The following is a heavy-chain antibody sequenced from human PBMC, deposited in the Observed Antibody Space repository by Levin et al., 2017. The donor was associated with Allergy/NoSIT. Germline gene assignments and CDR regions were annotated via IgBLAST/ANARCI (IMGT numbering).Heavy chain of an antibody. CDR2: ISYDGSNK. Sequence: GESLKISCAASGFTFSSYGMHWVRQAPGKGLEWVAVISYDGSNKYYADSVKGRFTISRDNSKNTLYLQMNSLRAEDTAVYYCAKDFPVDGYTPGGDAFDIWGQGTMVTVSS. V-gene: IGHV3-30*18. CDR3: AKDFPVDGYTPGGDAFDI. D-gene: IGHD5-24*01. CDR1: GFTFSSYG. J-gene: IGHJ3*02.